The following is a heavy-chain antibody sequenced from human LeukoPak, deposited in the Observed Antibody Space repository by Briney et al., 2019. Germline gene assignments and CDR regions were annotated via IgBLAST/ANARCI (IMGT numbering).Heavy chain of an antibody. CDR3: ARVGYCSSPSCYAGGFDY. J-gene: IGHJ4*02. CDR1: GGTFSSYA. V-gene: IGHV1-69*06. D-gene: IGHD2-2*01. CDR2: IIPIFGTA. Sequence: SVKVSCKASGGTFSSYAISWVRQAPGQGLEWMGGIIPIFGTANYAQKFQGRVTITADKSTSTAYMELSSLRSEDTAVYYCARVGYCSSPSCYAGGFDYWGREPWSPSPQ.